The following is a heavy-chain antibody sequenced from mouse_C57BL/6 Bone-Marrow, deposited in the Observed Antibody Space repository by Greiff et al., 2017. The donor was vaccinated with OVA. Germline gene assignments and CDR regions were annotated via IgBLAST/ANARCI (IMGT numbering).Heavy chain of an antibody. CDR2: INYDGSST. V-gene: IGHV5-16*01. Sequence: EVNVVESEGGLVQPGSSMKLSCTASGFTFSDYYMAWVRQVPEKGLEWVANINYDGSSTYYLDSLKSRFIISRDNAKNILYLQMSSLKSEDTATYYCARVGDGYWGYFDVWGTGTTVTVSS. D-gene: IGHD2-3*01. CDR3: ARVGDGYWGYFDV. CDR1: GFTFSDYY. J-gene: IGHJ1*03.